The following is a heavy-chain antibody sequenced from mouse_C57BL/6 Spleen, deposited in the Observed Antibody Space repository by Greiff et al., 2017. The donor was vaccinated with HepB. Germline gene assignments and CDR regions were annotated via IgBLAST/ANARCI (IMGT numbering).Heavy chain of an antibody. D-gene: IGHD2-1*01. Sequence: PVQQSGAELVRPGASVTLSCKASGYTFTDYEMHWVKQTPVHGLEWIGAIDPETGGTAYNQKFKGKAILTADKSSSTAYMELRSLTSEDSAVYYCTSYYGNLAWFAYWGQGTLVTVSA. V-gene: IGHV1-15*01. CDR1: GYTFTDYE. CDR3: TSYYGNLAWFAY. J-gene: IGHJ3*01. CDR2: IDPETGGT.